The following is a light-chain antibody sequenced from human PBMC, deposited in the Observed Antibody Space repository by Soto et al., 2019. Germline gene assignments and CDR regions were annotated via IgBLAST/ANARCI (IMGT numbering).Light chain of an antibody. J-gene: IGLJ3*02. CDR1: SSNIGGNT. CDR2: ANK. Sequence: QSVLTQPPSASGTPGQRVTISCSGSSSNIGGNTVNWYQQLPGTAPKLLMFANKERPSGVPDRFSASKSGTSASLAITGLQSDDEADYYCATWDDSLNGWVFGGGTKLTVL. CDR3: ATWDDSLNGWV. V-gene: IGLV1-44*01.